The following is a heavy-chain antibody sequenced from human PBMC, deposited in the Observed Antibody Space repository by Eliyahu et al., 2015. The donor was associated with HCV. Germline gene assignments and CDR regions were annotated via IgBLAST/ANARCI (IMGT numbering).Heavy chain of an antibody. CDR3: ASGGGGIAVAGTGXWFDP. CDR1: GGSITTSX. CDR2: IHXRGXT. V-gene: IGHV4-59*01. J-gene: IGHJ5*02. D-gene: IGHD6-19*01. Sequence: QVQLQESGPGLVQPSETLSLTCXVXGGSITTSXWSWIRQPPGKGLEWIGYIHXRGXTNYNPSLKSRVTISVDTSKNQFSLKLSSVTAADTAVYYCASGGGGIAVAGTGXWFDPWGQGTLVTVSS.